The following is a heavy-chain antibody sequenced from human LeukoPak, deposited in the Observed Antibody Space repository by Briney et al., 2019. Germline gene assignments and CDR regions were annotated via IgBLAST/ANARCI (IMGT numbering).Heavy chain of an antibody. CDR1: GFTFSDYY. CDR3: ARGRLVGAEAFDI. V-gene: IGHV3-11*01. D-gene: IGHD1-26*01. CDR2: ISSSGSTI. J-gene: IGHJ3*02. Sequence: PGGSLRLSCAASGFTFSDYYMSWIRQAPGKGLEWVSYISSSGSTIYYADSVKGRFTISRDNDKKSLYLQMNSLRAEDTAVYYCARGRLVGAEAFDIWGQGTMVTVAS.